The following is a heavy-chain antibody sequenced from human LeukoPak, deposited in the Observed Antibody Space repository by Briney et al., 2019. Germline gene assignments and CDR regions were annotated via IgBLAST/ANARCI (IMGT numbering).Heavy chain of an antibody. J-gene: IGHJ5*02. Sequence: PSETLSLTCAVYGGSFRGYYWSWIRQPPGKGLEWIGEINHSGSTNYNPSLKSRVTISVDTSKNQFSLKLSSVTAADTAVYYCARVQPYYYGSGSLVWFDPWGQGTLVTVSS. CDR3: ARVQPYYYGSGSLVWFDP. CDR1: GGSFRGYY. D-gene: IGHD3-10*01. CDR2: INHSGST. V-gene: IGHV4-34*01.